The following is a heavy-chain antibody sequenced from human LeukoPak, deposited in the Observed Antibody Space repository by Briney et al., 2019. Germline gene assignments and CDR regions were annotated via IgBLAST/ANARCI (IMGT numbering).Heavy chain of an antibody. CDR3: ARDQKQRLPTYQPPNDY. V-gene: IGHV1-18*01. CDR2: ISAYSGNT. Sequence: ASVKVSCKASGYTFSNYGISWVRQAPGQGLDWMGWISAYSGNTNYAQELQGRVTMTTDTSTSTAYMELRSLRSDDTAVYYCARDQKQRLPTYQPPNDYWGQGTLVTVSS. CDR1: GYTFSNYG. D-gene: IGHD6-25*01. J-gene: IGHJ4*02.